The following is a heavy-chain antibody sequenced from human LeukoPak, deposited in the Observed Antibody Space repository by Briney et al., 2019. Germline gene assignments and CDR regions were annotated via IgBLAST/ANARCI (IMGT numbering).Heavy chain of an antibody. V-gene: IGHV1-8*01. Sequence: ASVKVSCKASGYTFTSYDINWVRQATGQGLEWMGWMNPNSGNTGYAQKFQGRVTMTRNTSISTAYMELSSLRSEDTAVYYCARARRDLGAFDNWGQGTLVTVSS. CDR1: GYTFTSYD. J-gene: IGHJ4*02. D-gene: IGHD2-21*02. CDR2: MNPNSGNT. CDR3: ARARRDLGAFDN.